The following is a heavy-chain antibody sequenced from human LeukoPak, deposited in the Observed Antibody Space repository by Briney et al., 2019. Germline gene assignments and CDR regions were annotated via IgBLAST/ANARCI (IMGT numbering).Heavy chain of an antibody. CDR2: INHRGST. CDR3: ARGPQDYYYDSSGYGY. Sequence: SETLSLTCAVYGGSFSGYYWSWIRQPPGKGLEWIGEINHRGSTNYNPSLKSRATISVDTSKNQFSLKLSSVTAADTAVYYCARGPQDYYYDSSGYGYWGQGTLVTVSS. J-gene: IGHJ4*02. CDR1: GGSFSGYY. V-gene: IGHV4-34*01. D-gene: IGHD3-22*01.